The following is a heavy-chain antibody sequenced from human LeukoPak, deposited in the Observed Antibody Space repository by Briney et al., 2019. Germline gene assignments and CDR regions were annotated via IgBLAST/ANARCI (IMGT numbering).Heavy chain of an antibody. CDR3: ARAIQSDLLRGYFDY. CDR1: GLTVSSNY. V-gene: IGHV3-53*01. J-gene: IGHJ4*02. D-gene: IGHD2-15*01. CDR2: IYSGGSA. Sequence: GGSLRLSCAASGLTVSSNYMSWVRQAPGKGLEWVSIIYSGGSAYYAASLKGRFTTSSDNSKNTMYLQMNSLRPEDTAVYYCARAIQSDLLRGYFDYWGRGTLVT.